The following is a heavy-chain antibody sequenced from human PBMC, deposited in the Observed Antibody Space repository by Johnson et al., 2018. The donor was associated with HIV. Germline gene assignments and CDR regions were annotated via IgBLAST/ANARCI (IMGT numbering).Heavy chain of an antibody. V-gene: IGHV3-30*02. Sequence: QVQLVESGGGVVQPGGSLRLSCAASGFTFSSYGMHWVRQAPGKGLEWVAFIRYDGSNKYYADSVKGRFTISRDNSKNTLNLQMNSLRAEDTAVYYCAKDPGRRDPHAFDIWGQGTMVTVSS. CDR2: IRYDGSNK. CDR1: GFTFSSYG. D-gene: IGHD2-15*01. CDR3: AKDPGRRDPHAFDI. J-gene: IGHJ3*02.